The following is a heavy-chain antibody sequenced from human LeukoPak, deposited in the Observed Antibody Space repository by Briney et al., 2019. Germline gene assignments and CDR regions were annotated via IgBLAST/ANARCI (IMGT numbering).Heavy chain of an antibody. D-gene: IGHD3-10*01. CDR1: GYTFTSYY. V-gene: IGHV1-46*01. CDR2: INPSGGST. CDR3: ARPYNWNLIPMVRGVTDNAFDI. J-gene: IGHJ3*02. Sequence: VASVKVSCKASGYTFTSYYMHWVRQAPAQGLEWMGIINPSGGSTSYAQKFQGRVTMTRDTSTSTVYMELSSLRSEDTAVYYCARPYNWNLIPMVRGVTDNAFDIWGQGTMVTVSS.